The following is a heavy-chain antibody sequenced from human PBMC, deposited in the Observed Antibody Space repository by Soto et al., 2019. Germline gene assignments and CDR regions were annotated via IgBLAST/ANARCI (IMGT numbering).Heavy chain of an antibody. Sequence: PGGSLRLSCAASGFTFSSNGMHWVRQAPGKGLEWVAIISYDGSNKYYADSVKGRFTISRDNSKNTLYLQMNSLRVEDTAVYFCAKEGYCSTTSCYYGDFDYWGQGTLVTVSS. J-gene: IGHJ4*02. CDR3: AKEGYCSTTSCYYGDFDY. CDR2: ISYDGSNK. D-gene: IGHD2-2*01. CDR1: GFTFSSNG. V-gene: IGHV3-30*18.